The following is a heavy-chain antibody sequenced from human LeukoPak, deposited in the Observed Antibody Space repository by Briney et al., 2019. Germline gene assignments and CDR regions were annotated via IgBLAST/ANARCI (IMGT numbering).Heavy chain of an antibody. D-gene: IGHD6-19*01. V-gene: IGHV3-23*01. J-gene: IGHJ4*02. CDR2: ISGSGGST. CDR1: GFTFSSYA. CDR3: AKDQHWLVEGCIFDY. Sequence: GGSLRLSSAASGFTFSSYAMSWVRQAPGKGLEWDSAISGSGGSTYYADSVKGRFTISRDNSKNTLYLQMNSLRAEDTAVYYCAKDQHWLVEGCIFDYSGQGTLVTVSS.